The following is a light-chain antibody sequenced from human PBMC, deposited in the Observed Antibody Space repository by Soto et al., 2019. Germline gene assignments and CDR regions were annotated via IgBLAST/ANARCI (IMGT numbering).Light chain of an antibody. CDR1: QSVSSSY. CDR3: QQYGSSPYT. J-gene: IGKJ2*01. CDR2: GAS. Sequence: EIVLTQSPGTLSLSPGERATLSCRASQSVSSSYFAWYQQKPGQAPRILIYGASSRATGIPDRFSGSGSGTDFTLIISRLEPEDFAVYYCQQYGSSPYTFGQGTKLEIK. V-gene: IGKV3-20*01.